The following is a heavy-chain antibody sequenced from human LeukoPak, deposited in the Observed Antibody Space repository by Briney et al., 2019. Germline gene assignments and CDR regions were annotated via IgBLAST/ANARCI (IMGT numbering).Heavy chain of an antibody. V-gene: IGHV3-21*01. CDR1: GFTFSSYS. J-gene: IGHJ4*02. D-gene: IGHD4-17*01. CDR2: ISSSTSYI. Sequence: PGGSLRLSCAASGFTFSSYSMNWIRQAPGKGLEWVSTISSSTSYIYYADSVKGRFTISKDNAKNSLYLQMNSLRAEDTAVYYCARAGGSTVSHSDYWGQGTLVAVSS. CDR3: ARAGGSTVSHSDY.